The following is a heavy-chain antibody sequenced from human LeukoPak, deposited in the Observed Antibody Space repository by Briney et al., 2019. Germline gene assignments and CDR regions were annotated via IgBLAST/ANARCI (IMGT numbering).Heavy chain of an antibody. Sequence: PGGSLRLSCAASGFTFSSYSMNWVRQAPGKGLEWVSSISSSSSYIYYADSVKGRFTISRDNAKNSLYLQMNSLRAEDTAVHYCARDRAAADYYYYYGMDVWGQGTTVTVSS. J-gene: IGHJ6*02. D-gene: IGHD6-13*01. CDR2: ISSSSSYI. CDR1: GFTFSSYS. CDR3: ARDRAAADYYYYYGMDV. V-gene: IGHV3-21*01.